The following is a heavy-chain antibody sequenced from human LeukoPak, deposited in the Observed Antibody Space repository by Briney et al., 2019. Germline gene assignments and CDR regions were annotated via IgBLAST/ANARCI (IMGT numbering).Heavy chain of an antibody. J-gene: IGHJ4*02. V-gene: IGHV3-21*01. Sequence: GGSLRLSCAASGFTFSSYSMNWVRQAPGKGLEWVSSISSSSSYIYYADSVKGRFTISRDNAKNSLYLQMNSLRAEDTAVYYCARDRGSIAARHFDYWGQGTLVTVSS. CDR2: ISSSSSYI. D-gene: IGHD6-6*01. CDR3: ARDRGSIAARHFDY. CDR1: GFTFSSYS.